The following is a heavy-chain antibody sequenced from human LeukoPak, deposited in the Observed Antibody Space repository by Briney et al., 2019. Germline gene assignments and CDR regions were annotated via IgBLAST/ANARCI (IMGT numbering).Heavy chain of an antibody. D-gene: IGHD6-13*01. V-gene: IGHV4-4*07. J-gene: IGHJ5*02. Sequence: SETLSLTCTVSRGSINGYYWSWIRQPAGKGLEWIGRIYNSESINYNPSLKSRVTMSIDTSKNQFSLKLNSVTAADTAVYYCARDRSSSYTRDWFDPWGQGALVTVSS. CDR3: ARDRSSSYTRDWFDP. CDR1: RGSINGYY. CDR2: IYNSESI.